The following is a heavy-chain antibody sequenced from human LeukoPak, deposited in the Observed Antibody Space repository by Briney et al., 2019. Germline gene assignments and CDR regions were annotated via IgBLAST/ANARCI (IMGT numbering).Heavy chain of an antibody. J-gene: IGHJ4*02. V-gene: IGHV3-15*01. CDR2: IKRKTEGATT. D-gene: IGHD5-24*01. CDR3: ARLGRSSGDAYNYGFDY. CDR1: GFAFKNAW. Sequence: GGSLRLSCAASGFAFKNAWMSWVRQAPGKGLEWLGLIKRKTEGATTDYSAPVKGRFTISRDDSENTLYLQMSSLKASDTAMYYCARLGRSSGDAYNYGFDYWGQGTLVTVSS.